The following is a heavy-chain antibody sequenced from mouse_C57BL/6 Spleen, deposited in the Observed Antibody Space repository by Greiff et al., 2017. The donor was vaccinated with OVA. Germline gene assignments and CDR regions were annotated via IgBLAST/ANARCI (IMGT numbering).Heavy chain of an antibody. CDR3: ARRDSTTVVATDWFAY. CDR2: IDPSDSYT. D-gene: IGHD1-1*01. CDR1: GYTFTSYW. V-gene: IGHV1-69*01. J-gene: IGHJ3*01. Sequence: VQLQQPGAELVMPGASVKLSCKASGYTFTSYWMHWVKQRPGKGLEWIGEIDPSDSYTKYNQKFKGKSTLTVDKSSSTAYMQLSSLTSEYSAVYYCARRDSTTVVATDWFAYWGQGTLVTVSA.